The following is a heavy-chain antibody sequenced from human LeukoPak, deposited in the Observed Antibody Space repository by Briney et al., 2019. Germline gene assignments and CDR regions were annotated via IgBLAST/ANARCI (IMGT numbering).Heavy chain of an antibody. D-gene: IGHD6-6*01. CDR3: ARDSKQLGMFDY. CDR1: GYSISSGYY. CDR2: IYHSGST. Sequence: SETLSLTCTVSGYSISSGYYWGWIRQPPGKGLEWIGTIYHSGSTYYNPSLKSRVTISVDTSKNQFSLKLSSVTAADTAVYYCARDSKQLGMFDYWGQGTLVTVSS. J-gene: IGHJ4*02. V-gene: IGHV4-38-2*02.